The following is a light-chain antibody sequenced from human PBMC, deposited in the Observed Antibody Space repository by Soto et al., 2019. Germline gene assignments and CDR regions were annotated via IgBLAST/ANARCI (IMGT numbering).Light chain of an antibody. CDR3: GAWDDSLNGWV. Sequence: QSALTQPPSASGTPGQRVTISCSGSSSNIGSNSVNWYQQLPGTAPKLLIYSYNQRPSGVPDRFSGSKSGTSASLAISGLQSEDEADYHCGAWDDSLNGWVFGGGTKLTVL. CDR2: SYN. J-gene: IGLJ3*02. CDR1: SSNIGSNS. V-gene: IGLV1-44*01.